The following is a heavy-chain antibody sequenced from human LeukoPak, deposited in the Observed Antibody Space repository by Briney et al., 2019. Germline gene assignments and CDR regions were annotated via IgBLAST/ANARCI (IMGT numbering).Heavy chain of an antibody. J-gene: IGHJ2*01. CDR2: IYYSGST. Sequence: PSETLSLTCTVSGGSISSYYWSWIRQPPGKGLEWIGYIYYSGSTNYNPSLKSRVTISVDTSKNHFSLKLSSVTAADTAVYYCARHQEVDFDLWGRGTLVTVSS. CDR1: GGSISSYY. CDR3: ARHQEVDFDL. V-gene: IGHV4-59*08.